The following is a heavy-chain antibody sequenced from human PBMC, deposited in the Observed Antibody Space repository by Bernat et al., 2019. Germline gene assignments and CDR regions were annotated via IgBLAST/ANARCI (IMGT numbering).Heavy chain of an antibody. V-gene: IGHV3-30*18. CDR1: GFTFSSYG. D-gene: IGHD3-10*01. Sequence: QVQLVESGGGVVQPGRSLRLSCAASGFTFSSYGMHWVRQAPGKGLEWVAVISYDGSNKYYADSVKDRFTISRDNSKNTLYLQMNSLRAEDTAVYYCAKDLITMVRGVGNWFDPWGQGTLVTVSS. J-gene: IGHJ5*02. CDR3: AKDLITMVRGVGNWFDP. CDR2: ISYDGSNK.